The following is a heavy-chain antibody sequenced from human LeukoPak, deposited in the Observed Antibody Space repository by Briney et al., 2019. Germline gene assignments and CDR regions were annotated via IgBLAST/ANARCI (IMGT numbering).Heavy chain of an antibody. D-gene: IGHD1-26*01. CDR1: GYTFTSYD. CDR2: RNPNSGDT. Sequence: ASVKVSCKASGYTFTSYDINWVRQATGQGLERRGGRNPNSGDTGYAPTFQGRVTITRNTSISTASMELSSLRSEDTAVYYCARGLGWELHSDYFDYWGQGTLVTVSS. J-gene: IGHJ4*02. CDR3: ARGLGWELHSDYFDY. V-gene: IGHV1-8*03.